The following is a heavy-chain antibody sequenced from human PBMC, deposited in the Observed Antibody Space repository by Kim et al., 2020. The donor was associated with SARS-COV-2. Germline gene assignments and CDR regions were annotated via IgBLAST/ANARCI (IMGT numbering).Heavy chain of an antibody. V-gene: IGHV5-51*01. D-gene: IGHD5-12*01. CDR1: GYNFGTHW. CDR3: ARDLSWTFDY. CDR2: IHPSNSDT. J-gene: IGHJ4*02. Sequence: GESLKISCKTSGYNFGTHWIHWVRQMPGKALEWMGAIHPSNSDTNYSPSFQGQVTISGDRSIDTAHLQWSSLKASDTAIYYCARDLSWTFDYWGQG.